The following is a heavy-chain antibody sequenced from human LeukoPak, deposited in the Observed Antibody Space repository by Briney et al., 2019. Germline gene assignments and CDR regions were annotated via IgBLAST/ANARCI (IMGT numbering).Heavy chain of an antibody. D-gene: IGHD3-16*01. CDR1: GFTFSNNP. J-gene: IGHJ5*02. CDR3: ARESLRITFAGA. CDR2: ISGRGTNT. V-gene: IGHV3-23*01. Sequence: GGSLRPSCAVSGFTFSNNPMSWVRQAPGKGLEWVAVISGRGTNTYYADSVKGRFTISRDDSRDTLYLQMNTLRAEDTAMYYCARESLRITFAGAWGQGTLVTVSS.